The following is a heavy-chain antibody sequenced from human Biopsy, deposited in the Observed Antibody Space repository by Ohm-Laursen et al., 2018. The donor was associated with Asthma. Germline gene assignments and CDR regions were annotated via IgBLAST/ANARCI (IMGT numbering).Heavy chain of an antibody. J-gene: IGHJ6*02. CDR2: IYWDDDK. CDR1: GFSLSTSVGG. Sequence: PTQTLTLTCTFSGFSLSTSVGGVGWIRQPPGKALEWLGNIYWDDDKRYSPSLQSRLTITRDTPKDQVVLTMTNMGPVDTGTYYCVHTLVGLKAFDFWGQGTTVTVS. D-gene: IGHD1-26*01. CDR3: VHTLVGLKAFDF. V-gene: IGHV2-5*02.